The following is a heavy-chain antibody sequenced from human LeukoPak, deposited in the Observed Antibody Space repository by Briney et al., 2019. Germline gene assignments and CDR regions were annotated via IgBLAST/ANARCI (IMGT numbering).Heavy chain of an antibody. D-gene: IGHD3-10*01. CDR1: GFAFRNYD. Sequence: GGSLRLSCAASGFAFRNYDMIWVRQAPGRGLEWVSGITTDGSGAYYADSVKGRFTVSRDNSKNTVFLQMNSLRGADAAIYYCAKGVLGAGSLLEYFQHWGQGTLVTVSS. CDR3: AKGVLGAGSLLEYFQH. J-gene: IGHJ1*01. V-gene: IGHV3-23*01. CDR2: ITTDGSGA.